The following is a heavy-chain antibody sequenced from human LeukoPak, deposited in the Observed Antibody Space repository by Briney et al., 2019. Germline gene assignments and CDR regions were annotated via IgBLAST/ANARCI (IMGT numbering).Heavy chain of an antibody. J-gene: IGHJ4*02. Sequence: SETLSLTCAVSGYSISSGYYWGWLRQPPGKGLEWIGSIYHSGSTNYNPSLKSRVTISVDTSKNQFSLKLSSVTAADTAVYYCARGGATAYFDYWGQGTLVTVSS. V-gene: IGHV4-38-2*01. CDR3: ARGGATAYFDY. CDR2: IYHSGST. D-gene: IGHD5-12*01. CDR1: GYSISSGYY.